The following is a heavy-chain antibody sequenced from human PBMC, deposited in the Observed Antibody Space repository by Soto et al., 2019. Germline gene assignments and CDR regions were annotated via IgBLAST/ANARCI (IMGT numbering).Heavy chain of an antibody. CDR3: ARDISLVAGTSGFDY. J-gene: IGHJ4*02. V-gene: IGHV1-24*01. CDR2: FDPEDGET. CDR1: GYTLTELS. D-gene: IGHD6-19*01. Sequence: ASLKVACKVSGYTLTELSMHWVRQAPGKGLEWMGGFDPEDGETIYAQKFQGRVTMTEDTSTDTAYMELSSLRSEDTAVYYCARDISLVAGTSGFDYWGQGTLVTVSS.